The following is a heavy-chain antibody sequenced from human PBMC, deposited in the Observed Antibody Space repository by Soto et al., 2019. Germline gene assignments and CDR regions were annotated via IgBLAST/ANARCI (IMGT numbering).Heavy chain of an antibody. CDR1: GFTFSSCS. Sequence: PGGSLRLSCAASGFTFSSCSRGWVRQAPGKGLEYLSYINERGSGKYYEDYVKGRFTIARDNSRNSLYVQMNSLRADDTAVYYCTRVLNWGAHWGQGTLVTVSS. CDR2: INERGSGK. J-gene: IGHJ4*02. V-gene: IGHV3-7*01. D-gene: IGHD7-27*01. CDR3: TRVLNWGAH.